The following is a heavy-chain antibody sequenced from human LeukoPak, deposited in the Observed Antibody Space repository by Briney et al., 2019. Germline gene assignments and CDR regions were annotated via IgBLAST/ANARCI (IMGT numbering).Heavy chain of an antibody. D-gene: IGHD6-13*01. Sequence: SETLSLTCTVSGGSISSSSYYWGWIRQPPGKGLEWIGSIYYSGSTYYNPSLKSRVNISVDTSKNQFSLKLSSVTAADTAVYYCARRGYSSSWPTFDYWGQGTLVTVSS. CDR2: IYYSGST. J-gene: IGHJ4*02. V-gene: IGHV4-39*01. CDR3: ARRGYSSSWPTFDY. CDR1: GGSISSSSYY.